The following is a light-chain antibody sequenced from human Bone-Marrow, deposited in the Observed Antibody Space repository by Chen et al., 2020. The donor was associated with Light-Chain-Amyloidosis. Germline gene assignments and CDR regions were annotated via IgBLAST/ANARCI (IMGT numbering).Light chain of an antibody. Sequence: SYELTQPPSVSVSPGQTARITCSGDDLPTKYAYWYQQKPGQAPVLGIRRDTERPSGISERFSGSSSGKTATLTISGVQAEDEADDHCQAAESSGTYEVIFGGGTKLTVL. J-gene: IGLJ2*01. CDR2: RDT. CDR3: QAAESSGTYEVI. V-gene: IGLV3-25*03. CDR1: DLPTKY.